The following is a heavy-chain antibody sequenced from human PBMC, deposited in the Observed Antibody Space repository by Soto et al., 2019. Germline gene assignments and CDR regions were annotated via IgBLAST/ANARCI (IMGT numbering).Heavy chain of an antibody. CDR1: GYTFTSYG. CDR2: ISAYNGNT. J-gene: IGHJ6*02. D-gene: IGHD2-21*02. V-gene: IGHV1-18*01. Sequence: GTSVKVTCKASGYTFTSYGRSWVRQAPGQGLEWMGWISAYNGNTNYAQKLQGRVTMTTDTSTSTAYMELRSLRSDDTAVYYCARGPIVVVTAIYYYYGMDVWGQGTTVTVSS. CDR3: ARGPIVVVTAIYYYYGMDV.